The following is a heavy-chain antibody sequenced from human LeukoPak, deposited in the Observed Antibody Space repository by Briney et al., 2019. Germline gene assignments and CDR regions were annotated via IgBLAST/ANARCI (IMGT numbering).Heavy chain of an antibody. Sequence: PGGSLRLSCAASGFTFDDYAMHWVRQAPGKGLEWVSGISWNSGSIGYADSVKGRFTISRDNAKNSLYLQMNSLRAEDTALYYCAGVGRIDGRSPGNPRWGQGTLVTVSS. CDR2: ISWNSGSI. D-gene: IGHD4-23*01. CDR3: AGVGRIDGRSPGNPR. J-gene: IGHJ4*02. V-gene: IGHV3-9*01. CDR1: GFTFDDYA.